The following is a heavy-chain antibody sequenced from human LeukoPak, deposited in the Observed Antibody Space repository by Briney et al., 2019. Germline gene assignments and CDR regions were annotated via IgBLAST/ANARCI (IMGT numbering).Heavy chain of an antibody. J-gene: IGHJ5*02. Sequence: SETLTLTCTLSGGSISSYYWSWLRQPPGKGLEWVGYIYYSGSPNFNTSLKSRVTLSVDTSKNQFSLKLSSVTAADTAVYYCARDQSSGSYFWFDPWGQGTLVTVSS. V-gene: IGHV4-59*01. D-gene: IGHD1-26*01. CDR1: GGSISSYY. CDR2: IYYSGSP. CDR3: ARDQSSGSYFWFDP.